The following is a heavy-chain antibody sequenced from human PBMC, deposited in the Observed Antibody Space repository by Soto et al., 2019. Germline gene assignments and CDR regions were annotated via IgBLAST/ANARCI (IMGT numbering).Heavy chain of an antibody. CDR1: GYTFTSYY. CDR3: ARAARVTVVQAYYFDY. V-gene: IGHV1-46*01. CDR2: INPSGGST. D-gene: IGHD2-2*01. J-gene: IGHJ4*02. Sequence: ASVKVSCKASGYTFTSYYMHWVRQAPGQGLEWMGIINPSGGSTSYAQKFQGRVTMTTDTSTSTAYMELSSLRSEDTAVYYCARAARVTVVQAYYFDYWGQGTLVTVSS.